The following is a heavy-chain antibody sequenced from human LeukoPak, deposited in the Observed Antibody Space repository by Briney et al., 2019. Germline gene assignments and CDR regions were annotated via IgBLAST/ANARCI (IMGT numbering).Heavy chain of an antibody. V-gene: IGHV4-4*02. CDR2: IYHSGST. J-gene: IGHJ4*02. D-gene: IGHD3-22*01. CDR1: GGSISSSNW. Sequence: SGTLSLTCAVSGGSISSSNWWSWVRQPPGKGLEWIGEIYHSGSTNYNPSLKSRVTISVDKSKNQFSLKLSSVTAADTAVYYRARGPYYDSSGYYFDYWGQGTLVTVSS. CDR3: ARGPYYDSSGYYFDY.